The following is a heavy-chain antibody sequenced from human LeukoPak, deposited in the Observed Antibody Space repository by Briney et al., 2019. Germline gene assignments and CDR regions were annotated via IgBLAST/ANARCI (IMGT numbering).Heavy chain of an antibody. J-gene: IGHJ6*03. CDR2: IYYSGST. CDR3: ARPGSSHYYYYYMDV. Sequence: PSETLSLTCAVYGGSFSTYYWGWIRQPPGKGLEWIGSIYYSGSTYYNPSLKSRVTISVDTSKNQFSLKLSSVTAADTAVYYCARPGSSHYYYYYMDVWGKGTTVTVSS. V-gene: IGHV4-39*07. CDR1: GGSFSTYY. D-gene: IGHD6-6*01.